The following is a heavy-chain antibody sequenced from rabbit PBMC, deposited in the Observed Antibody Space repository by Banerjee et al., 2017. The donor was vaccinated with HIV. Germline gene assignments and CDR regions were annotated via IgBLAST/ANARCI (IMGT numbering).Heavy chain of an antibody. J-gene: IGHJ6*01. CDR1: GFSFSSNW. V-gene: IGHV1S45*01. CDR3: AGGDGYAYGGYDL. CDR2: VYTGSTATT. Sequence: LEESGGGLVKPGGTLTLTCTVSGFSFSSNWICWVRQAPGKGLEWIACVYTGSTATTYYASWARGRFTISKTSSTTATLQMTSLTAADTATYFCAGGDGYAYGGYDLWGPGTLVTVS. D-gene: IGHD6-1*01.